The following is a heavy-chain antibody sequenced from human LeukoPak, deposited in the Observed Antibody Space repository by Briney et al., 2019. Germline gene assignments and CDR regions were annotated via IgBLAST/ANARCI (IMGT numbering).Heavy chain of an antibody. V-gene: IGHV3-74*01. J-gene: IGHJ5*02. CDR1: GFMFNNYW. Sequence: GGSLRLSCAASGFMFNNYWMHWVRQAPGKGLVWVSRINTDGSDTSYADSVKGRFTTSRDNAKNTLYLQMNSLRTEDTAVYYCARDRGAVLVAYNWFDPWGQGTLVTVSS. CDR2: INTDGSDT. CDR3: ARDRGAVLVAYNWFDP. D-gene: IGHD2-15*01.